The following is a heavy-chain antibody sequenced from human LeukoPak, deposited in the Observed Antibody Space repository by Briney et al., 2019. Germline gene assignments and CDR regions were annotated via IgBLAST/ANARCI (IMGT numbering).Heavy chain of an antibody. V-gene: IGHV3-15*01. J-gene: IGHJ4*02. D-gene: IGHD3-10*01. CDR2: IKSKTDGGTT. CDR3: TTDYGSGSYHYFNY. CDR1: GLTFSNAW. Sequence: PGGSLRLSCAASGLTFSNAWMSWVRQAPGKGLEWVGRIKSKTDGGTTDYAAPVKGRFTILRDDSKNTLYLQMNSLKTEDTAVYYCTTDYGSGSYHYFNYWGQGTLVTVSS.